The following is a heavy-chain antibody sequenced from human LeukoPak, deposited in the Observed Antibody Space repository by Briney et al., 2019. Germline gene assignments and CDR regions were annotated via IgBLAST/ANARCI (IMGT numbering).Heavy chain of an antibody. CDR3: AREGEEMWGPGNEEYFQH. Sequence: GASVKVSCKASGYTFTSYYMHWVRQAPGQGLEWMGIINPSGGSTSYAQKFQGRVTMTRDTSTSTVYMELSSLRSEDTAVYYCAREGEEMWGPGNEEYFQHWGQGTLVTVPS. CDR1: GYTFTSYY. J-gene: IGHJ1*01. D-gene: IGHD1-1*01. CDR2: INPSGGST. V-gene: IGHV1-46*01.